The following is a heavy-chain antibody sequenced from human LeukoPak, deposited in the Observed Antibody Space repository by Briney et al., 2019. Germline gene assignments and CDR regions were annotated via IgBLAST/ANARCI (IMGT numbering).Heavy chain of an antibody. Sequence: PGGSLRLSCAASGFTFSSYSMNWVRQAPGKGLEWVSAISGSGGSTYYADSVKGRFTISRDNSKNTLYLQMNSLRAEDTAVYYCAEPYYYDSSGYYYGDWGQGTLVTVSS. CDR2: ISGSGGST. J-gene: IGHJ4*02. CDR1: GFTFSSYS. CDR3: AEPYYYDSSGYYYGD. V-gene: IGHV3-23*01. D-gene: IGHD3-22*01.